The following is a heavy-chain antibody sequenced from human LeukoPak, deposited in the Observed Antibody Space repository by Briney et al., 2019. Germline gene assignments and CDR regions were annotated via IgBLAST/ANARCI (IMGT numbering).Heavy chain of an antibody. Sequence: PSETLSLTCAVSGYSISSGYCWGWIRQPPGKGLEWIGSIYHSGSTYYNPSLKSRVTISVDTSKNQFSLKLSSVTAADTAVYYCARHPLNLYLDYWGQGTLVTVSS. J-gene: IGHJ4*02. CDR1: GYSISSGYC. CDR2: IYHSGST. D-gene: IGHD1-1*01. V-gene: IGHV4-38-2*01. CDR3: ARHPLNLYLDY.